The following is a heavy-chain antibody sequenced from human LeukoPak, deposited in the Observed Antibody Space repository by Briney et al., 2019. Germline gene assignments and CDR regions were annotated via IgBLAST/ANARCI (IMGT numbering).Heavy chain of an antibody. J-gene: IGHJ4*02. V-gene: IGHV4-59*01. CDR2: IYDSGST. CDR3: AGGRPHTSGWFAPARRFDY. D-gene: IGHD6-19*01. CDR1: VGSISIYY. Sequence: SETLSLTCTVSVGSISIYYWSWIRQPPGKGLEWIGYIYDSGSTNYNPSLKSRVTISVDTSKNHFSLNLNPVTAADTAVYYCAGGRPHTSGWFAPARRFDYWGQGTLVTVSS.